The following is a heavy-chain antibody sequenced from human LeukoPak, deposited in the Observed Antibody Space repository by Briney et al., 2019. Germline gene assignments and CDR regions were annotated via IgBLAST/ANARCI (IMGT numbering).Heavy chain of an antibody. CDR1: GFTFDDYA. J-gene: IGHJ3*02. CDR3: AKGVRITMVRGAFDI. V-gene: IGHV3-9*01. D-gene: IGHD3-10*01. Sequence: GGSLRLSCAASGFTFDDYAMHWVRQASGKGLEWVSGISWNSGSIGYADSVKGRFTMSRDNAKNSLYLQMNSLRAEDTALYYCAKGVRITMVRGAFDIWGQGTMVTVSS. CDR2: ISWNSGSI.